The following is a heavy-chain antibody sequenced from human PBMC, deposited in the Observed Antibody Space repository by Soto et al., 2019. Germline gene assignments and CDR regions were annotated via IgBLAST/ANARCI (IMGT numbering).Heavy chain of an antibody. CDR2: IGSSGNT. CDR3: AKDQKYYYMDV. J-gene: IGHJ6*03. Sequence: PGGSLRLSCAASGFTFSNYAMSWVRQAPGEGLEWVSSIGSSGNTHYADSVKGRFTVSRDSSKNTLYLQMNTLRADDTAVYYCAKDQKYYYMDVWGKGTPVTVSS. CDR1: GFTFSNYA. V-gene: IGHV3-23*01.